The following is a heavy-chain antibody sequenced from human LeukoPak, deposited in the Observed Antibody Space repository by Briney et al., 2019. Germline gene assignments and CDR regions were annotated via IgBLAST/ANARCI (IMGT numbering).Heavy chain of an antibody. D-gene: IGHD3-3*01. V-gene: IGHV3-73*01. CDR1: GFTFSSYA. CDR2: IRSKANSYAT. Sequence: PGGSLRLSCAASGFTFSSYAMSWVRQASGKGLEWVGRIRSKANSYATAYAASVKGRFTISRDDSKNTAYLQMNSLKTEDTAVYYCTRRPDYDFWSGYYDYWGQGTLVTVSS. J-gene: IGHJ4*02. CDR3: TRRPDYDFWSGYYDY.